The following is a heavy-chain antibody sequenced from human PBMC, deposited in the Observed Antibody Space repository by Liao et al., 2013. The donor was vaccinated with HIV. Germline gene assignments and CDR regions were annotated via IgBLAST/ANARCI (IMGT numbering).Heavy chain of an antibody. V-gene: IGHV4-30-4*01. D-gene: IGHD3-16*01. CDR3: ATDVAGRGGAFDI. J-gene: IGHJ3*02. CDR1: GGSISSGDYY. Sequence: QVQLQQWGAGLLKPSETLSLTCAVSGGSISSGDYYWSWIRQPPGKGLEWMGYIYYSGNTYYNPSLKGRVTISVDMAKNQFSLKLRSLTAADTAVYFCATDVAGRGGAFDIWGRGRLVTVSS. CDR2: IYYSGNT.